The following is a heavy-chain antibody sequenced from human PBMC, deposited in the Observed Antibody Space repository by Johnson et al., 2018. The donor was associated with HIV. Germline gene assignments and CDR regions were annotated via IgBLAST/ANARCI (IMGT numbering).Heavy chain of an antibody. CDR3: ARGGGVAARHDAFDI. V-gene: IGHV3-30-3*01. D-gene: IGHD6-6*01. J-gene: IGHJ3*02. Sequence: QVQLVESGGGVVQPGRSLRLSCAASGFTFSSYALHWVRQAPGKGLEWVAVISYDGSNKYYVDSVKGRFTISRDNSKNTLYLQMNSLRAEDTAVYYCARGGGVAARHDAFDIWGQGTMVTVSS. CDR2: ISYDGSNK. CDR1: GFTFSSYA.